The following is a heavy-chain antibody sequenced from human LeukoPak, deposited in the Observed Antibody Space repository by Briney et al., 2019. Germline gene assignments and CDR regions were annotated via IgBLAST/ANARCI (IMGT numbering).Heavy chain of an antibody. CDR1: GFTFSSYA. Sequence: GGSLRLSCAASGFTFSSYAMSWVRQAPGKGLEWVSAISGSGGSTYYADSVKGRFTISRDNSKNTLYLQMNSLRAEDTAVYYCARVDYDFWSGYFHDYYYYYGMDVWGQGTTVTVSS. J-gene: IGHJ6*02. CDR3: ARVDYDFWSGYFHDYYYYYGMDV. CDR2: ISGSGGST. D-gene: IGHD3-3*01. V-gene: IGHV3-23*01.